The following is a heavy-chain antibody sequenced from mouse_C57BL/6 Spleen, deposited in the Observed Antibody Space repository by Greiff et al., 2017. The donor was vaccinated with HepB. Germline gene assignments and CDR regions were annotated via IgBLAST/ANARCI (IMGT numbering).Heavy chain of an antibody. V-gene: IGHV14-2*01. J-gene: IGHJ1*03. CDR1: GFNIKDYY. CDR2: IDPEDGET. CDR3: ARRALFITTAHWYFDV. D-gene: IGHD1-1*01. Sequence: VHVKQSGAELVKPGASVKLSCTASGFNIKDYYMHWVKQRTEQGLEWIGRIDPEDGETKYAPKFQGKATITADKSSNTANLQLSSLTSEDTAVYYCARRALFITTAHWYFDVWGTGTTVTVSS.